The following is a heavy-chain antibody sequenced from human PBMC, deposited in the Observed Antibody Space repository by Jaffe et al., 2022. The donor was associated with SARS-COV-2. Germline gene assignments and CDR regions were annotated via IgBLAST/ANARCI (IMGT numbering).Heavy chain of an antibody. CDR2: IYPGDSDT. V-gene: IGHV5-51*01. Sequence: EVQLVQSGAEVKKPGESLKISCKGSGYSFTSYWIGWVRQMPGKGLEWMGIIYPGDSDTRYSPSFQGQVTISADKSISTAYLQWSSLKASDTAMYYCARFTTYYDFWSGYLNYYYYGMDVWGQGTTVTVSS. D-gene: IGHD3-3*01. CDR3: ARFTTYYDFWSGYLNYYYYGMDV. J-gene: IGHJ6*02. CDR1: GYSFTSYW.